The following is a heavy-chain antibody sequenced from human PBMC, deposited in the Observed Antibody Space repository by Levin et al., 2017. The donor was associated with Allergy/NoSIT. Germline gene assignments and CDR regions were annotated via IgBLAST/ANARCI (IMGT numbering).Heavy chain of an antibody. CDR1: GFIVSDSY. CDR2: ISRGNSYT. CDR3: ARGRVPNDY. Sequence: PGGSLRLSCAASGFIVSDSYMSWIRQAPGKGLEWVSYISRGNSYTNYLDSVKGRSTISRDNAKNSLYLQMNRLRAEDTAIYYCARGRVPNDYWGQGTLVTVSS. J-gene: IGHJ4*02. V-gene: IGHV3-11*05. D-gene: IGHD3-10*01.